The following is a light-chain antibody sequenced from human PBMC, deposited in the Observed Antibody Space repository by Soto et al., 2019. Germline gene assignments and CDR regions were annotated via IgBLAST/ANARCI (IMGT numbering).Light chain of an antibody. J-gene: IGKJ2*01. CDR3: QQYGRSPYT. Sequence: EIVLTQSPATLSLSPGEIATLSCRASQSVSSYLAWYQQKPGQAPRLLIYDASNRATGIPARFSGSGSGTDFTLTISRLEPEDFAVYYCQQYGRSPYTFGQGTKVDIK. CDR2: DAS. CDR1: QSVSSY. V-gene: IGKV3-11*01.